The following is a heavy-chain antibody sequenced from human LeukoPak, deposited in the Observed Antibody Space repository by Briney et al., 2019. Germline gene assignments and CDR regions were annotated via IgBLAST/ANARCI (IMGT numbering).Heavy chain of an antibody. CDR1: GYTFTGYY. D-gene: IGHD2-15*01. CDR3: ARNLAEGCSGGSCYSPHNYYYYYYMDV. J-gene: IGHJ6*03. CDR2: MNPNSGNT. Sequence: ASVKVSCKASGYTFTGYYMHWVRQAPGQGLEWMGWMNPNSGNTGYAQKFQGRVTMTRNTSISTAYMELSSLRSEDTAVYYCARNLAEGCSGGSCYSPHNYYYYYYMDVWGKGTTVTISS. V-gene: IGHV1-8*02.